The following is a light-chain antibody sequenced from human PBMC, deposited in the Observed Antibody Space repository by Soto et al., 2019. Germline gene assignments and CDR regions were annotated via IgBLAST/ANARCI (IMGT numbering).Light chain of an antibody. Sequence: QSALTQPASVSGSPGQSITISCTGTSSDVGGYNYVSWYQQYPGKAPKLMIYDVSNRPSGVSNRFSGSKSGNTASLTTSGFQAEDEADYICSSYTGSSTYVFVTGTKLTVL. CDR3: SSYTGSSTYV. CDR1: SSDVGGYNY. V-gene: IGLV2-14*03. J-gene: IGLJ1*01. CDR2: DVS.